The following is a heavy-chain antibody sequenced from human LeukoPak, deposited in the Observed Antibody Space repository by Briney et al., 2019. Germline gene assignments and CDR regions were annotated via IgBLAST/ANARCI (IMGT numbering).Heavy chain of an antibody. CDR1: GGTFSSYA. Sequence: ASVKVSCKASGGTFSSYAISWVRQAPGQGLEWMGRIIPIFGTANYAQKFQGRVTITTDESTSTAYMELSSLRSEDTAVYYCARGPLNCSSTSCYAGLDYWGQGTLVTVSS. D-gene: IGHD2-2*01. CDR2: IIPIFGTA. CDR3: ARGPLNCSSTSCYAGLDY. J-gene: IGHJ4*02. V-gene: IGHV1-69*05.